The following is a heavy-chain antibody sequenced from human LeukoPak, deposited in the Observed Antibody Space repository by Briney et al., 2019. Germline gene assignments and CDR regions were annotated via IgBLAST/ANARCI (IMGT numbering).Heavy chain of an antibody. V-gene: IGHV4-39*07. CDR2: IYHSGST. CDR3: ARVPPNYYDSSGYPVGAFDI. CDR1: GGSISSGGYS. D-gene: IGHD3-22*01. Sequence: SETLSLTCAVSGGSISSGGYSWSWIRQPPGKGLEWIGSIYHSGSTYYNPSLKSRVTISVDTSKNQFSLKLSSVTAADTAVYYCARVPPNYYDSSGYPVGAFDIWGQGTMVTVSS. J-gene: IGHJ3*02.